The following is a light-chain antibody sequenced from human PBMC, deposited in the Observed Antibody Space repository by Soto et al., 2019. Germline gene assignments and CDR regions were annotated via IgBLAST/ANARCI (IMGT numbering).Light chain of an antibody. Sequence: QSVLTQPPSVSAAPGQKVTISCSGSGSNIGGNSVSWYQQLPGTAPKLLIYDDNTRPSGIPDRFSGSKSGTSATLGITGFQTGDEADYYCGSWDSSLSAYVFGTGTKVTVL. CDR3: GSWDSSLSAYV. CDR1: GSNIGGNS. J-gene: IGLJ1*01. CDR2: DDN. V-gene: IGLV1-51*01.